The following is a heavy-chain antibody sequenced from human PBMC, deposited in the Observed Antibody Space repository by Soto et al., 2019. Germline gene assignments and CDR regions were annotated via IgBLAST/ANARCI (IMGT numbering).Heavy chain of an antibody. CDR1: GFTFSSYS. CDR3: ARDPRLYGSGSPNWFDP. J-gene: IGHJ5*02. V-gene: IGHV3-48*01. Sequence: GGSLRLSCAASGFTFSSYSMNWVRQAPGKGLEWVSYISSSSSTIYYADSVKGRFTISRDNAKHSLYLQMNSLRAEDTAVYYCARDPRLYGSGSPNWFDPWGQGTLVTVSS. CDR2: ISSSSSTI. D-gene: IGHD3-10*01.